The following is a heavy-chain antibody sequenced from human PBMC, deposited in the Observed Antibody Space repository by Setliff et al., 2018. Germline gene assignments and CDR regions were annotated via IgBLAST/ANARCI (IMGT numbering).Heavy chain of an antibody. J-gene: IGHJ6*03. CDR1: GFTFSSYS. CDR3: ARHYNFWSGPPGYYMDV. V-gene: IGHV3-21*01. CDR2: ISGSGGST. D-gene: IGHD3-3*01. Sequence: GGSLRLSCAASGFTFSSYSMNWVRQAPGKGLEWVSVISGSGGSTYYADSVKGRFTISRDNAKNSLYLQMNSLRAEDTAVYYCARHYNFWSGPPGYYMDVWGKGTTVTVSS.